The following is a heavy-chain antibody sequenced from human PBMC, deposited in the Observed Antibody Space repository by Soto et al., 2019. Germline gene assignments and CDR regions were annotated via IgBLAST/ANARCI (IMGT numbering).Heavy chain of an antibody. Sequence: PGGSLRLSCAASGFTFSSYAMHWVRQAPGKGLEWVAVISYDGSNKYYADSVKGRFTISRDNSKNTLYLQMNSLRAEDTAVYYCARAYDYSKKLGKYGGMDVWGQGTTVTVSS. D-gene: IGHD4-4*01. J-gene: IGHJ6*02. CDR2: ISYDGSNK. CDR3: ARAYDYSKKLGKYGGMDV. V-gene: IGHV3-30-3*01. CDR1: GFTFSSYA.